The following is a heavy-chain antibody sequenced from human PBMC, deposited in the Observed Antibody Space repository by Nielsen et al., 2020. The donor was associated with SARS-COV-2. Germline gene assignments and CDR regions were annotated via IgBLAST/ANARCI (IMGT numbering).Heavy chain of an antibody. Sequence: ASVKVSCKASGYTLTSYYMHWVRQAPGQGLEWMGIINPSGGSTSYAQKFQGRVTMTRDTSTSTVYMELSSLRSEDTAVYYCARPGGIAARPGKDWFDPWGQGTLVTVSS. CDR1: GYTLTSYY. D-gene: IGHD6-6*01. CDR3: ARPGGIAARPGKDWFDP. CDR2: INPSGGST. V-gene: IGHV1-46*01. J-gene: IGHJ5*02.